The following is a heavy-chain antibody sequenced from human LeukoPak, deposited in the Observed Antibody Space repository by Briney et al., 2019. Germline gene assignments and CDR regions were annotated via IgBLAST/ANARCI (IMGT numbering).Heavy chain of an antibody. CDR1: GFTFSTSA. CDR2: ISNSGRST. CDR3: AKDLFPPHIVVVTAIRGGNAFDI. Sequence: QPGGSLRLSCAASGFTFSTSAMSWVRQAPGKGLEWVSSISNSGRSTYYADSVKGRFTISRDNSKNTLYLQMNSLRVEDTAVYYCAKDLFPPHIVVVTAIRGGNAFDIWGQGTMVTVSS. V-gene: IGHV3-23*01. J-gene: IGHJ3*02. D-gene: IGHD2-21*02.